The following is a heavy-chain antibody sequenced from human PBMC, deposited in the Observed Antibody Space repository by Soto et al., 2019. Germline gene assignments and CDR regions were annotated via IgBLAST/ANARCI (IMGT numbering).Heavy chain of an antibody. V-gene: IGHV4-30-4*01. Sequence: SETLSLTCTVSGASIRSSDYYWSWIRQSPGKGLEWIGYVYYTGSTYYNPSLMSRLLISIDTSKNQFSLKLSSVTAAETAVYFCVRTAREGAVAPHWFDLWGQGTQVTVSS. CDR1: GASIRSSDYY. D-gene: IGHD2-21*02. CDR3: VRTAREGAVAPHWFDL. J-gene: IGHJ5*02. CDR2: VYYTGST.